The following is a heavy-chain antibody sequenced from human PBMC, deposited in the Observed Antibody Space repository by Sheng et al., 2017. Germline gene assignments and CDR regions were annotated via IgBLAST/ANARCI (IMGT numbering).Heavy chain of an antibody. CDR1: GYTFTSYG. CDR2: ISAYNGNT. CDR3: AREGRDALMVYAISHLFDY. Sequence: QVQLVQSGAEVKKPGASVKVSCKASGYTFTSYGISWVRQAPGQGLEWMGWISAYNGNTNYAQKLQGRVTMTTDTSTSTAYMELRSLRSDDTAVYYCAREGRDALMVYAISHLFDYWGQGTLVTVSS. V-gene: IGHV1-18*01. J-gene: IGHJ4*02. D-gene: IGHD2-8*01.